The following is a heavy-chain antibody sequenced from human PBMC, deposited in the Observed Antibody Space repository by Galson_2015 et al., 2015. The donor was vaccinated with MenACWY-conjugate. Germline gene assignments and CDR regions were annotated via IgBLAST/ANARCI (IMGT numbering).Heavy chain of an antibody. CDR1: SGSVSNSY. D-gene: IGHD6-25*01. J-gene: IGHJ5*02. CDR2: IYYSGTT. V-gene: IGHV4-59*02. CDR3: AKGGGIAASGHNWFDP. Sequence: LSLTCTVSSGSVSNSYWSWIRQPPGKGLEWIASIYYSGTTNYNPSLKSQVTISVDTSKNQFSLKLTSVTAADTAMYYCAKGGGIAASGHNWFDPWGQGTLVTVSS.